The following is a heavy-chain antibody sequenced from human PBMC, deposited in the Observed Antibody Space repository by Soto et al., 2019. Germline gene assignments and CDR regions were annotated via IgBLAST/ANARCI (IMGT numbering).Heavy chain of an antibody. V-gene: IGHV3-30*18. CDR2: ISYDGSNK. J-gene: IGHJ4*02. Sequence: GGSLRLSCAASGFTFSSYGMHWVRQAPGKGLEWVAVISYDGSNKYYADSVKGRFTISRDNSKNTLYLQMNSLRAEDTAVYYCAKDSSGRNGDASDYWGQGTLVTVSS. CDR3: AKDSSGRNGDASDY. D-gene: IGHD4-17*01. CDR1: GFTFSSYG.